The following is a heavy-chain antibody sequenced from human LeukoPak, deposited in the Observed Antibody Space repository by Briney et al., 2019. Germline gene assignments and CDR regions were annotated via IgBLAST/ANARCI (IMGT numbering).Heavy chain of an antibody. CDR2: ISYSGATK. J-gene: IGHJ4*02. D-gene: IGHD4-11*01. CDR3: ARAYYSDSNLDY. CDR1: GFTFSSYA. Sequence: GGSLRLSCAASGFTFSSYAMTWVRQAPGKGLEWVSGISYSGATKYYADSVKGRFTISRDNAKNSLYLQMNSLRDDDTAVYYCARAYYSDSNLDYWGQGTLVTVSS. V-gene: IGHV3-23*01.